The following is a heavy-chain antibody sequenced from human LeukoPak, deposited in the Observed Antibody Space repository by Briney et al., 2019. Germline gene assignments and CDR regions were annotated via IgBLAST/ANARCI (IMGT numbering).Heavy chain of an antibody. CDR3: ARVKKLMPEFEF. Sequence: ASVKVSCKSSGYTFIDYYIHWVRQAPGQGLEWMGWINPNSGATKYAQKFQGRVSMSRDTSINTAYMDLTNLRSDDTAIFYCARVKKLMPEFEFWGQGTLVTVSS. D-gene: IGHD2-2*01. CDR2: INPNSGAT. V-gene: IGHV1-2*02. J-gene: IGHJ4*02. CDR1: GYTFIDYY.